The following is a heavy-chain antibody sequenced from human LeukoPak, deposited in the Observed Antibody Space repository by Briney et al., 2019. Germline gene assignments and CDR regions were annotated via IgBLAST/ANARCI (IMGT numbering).Heavy chain of an antibody. CDR3: ARTVTTSTPYNWFDP. D-gene: IGHD4-17*01. CDR2: IYYSGST. CDR1: GGSISSYY. J-gene: IGHJ5*02. Sequence: SETLSLTCTVPGGSISSYYWSWIRQPPGKGLEWIGYIYYSGSTNYNPSLKSRVTISVDTSKNQFSLKLSSVTAADTAVYYCARTVTTSTPYNWFDPWGQGTLVTVSS. V-gene: IGHV4-59*01.